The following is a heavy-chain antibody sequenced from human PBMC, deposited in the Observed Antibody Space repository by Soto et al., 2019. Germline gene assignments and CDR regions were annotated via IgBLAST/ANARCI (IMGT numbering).Heavy chain of an antibody. V-gene: IGHV2-5*02. CDR3: AHRRQVHSSSWPHFDY. CDR1: GFSLSTSGVG. Sequence: ESGPTLVNPAPTLTLTCTFSGFSLSTSGVGVGWIRQPPGKALEWLALIYWDDDKRYSPSLKSRLTITKDTSKNQVVLTMTNMDPVDTATYYCAHRRQVHSSSWPHFDYWGQGTLVTVSS. J-gene: IGHJ4*02. D-gene: IGHD6-13*01. CDR2: IYWDDDK.